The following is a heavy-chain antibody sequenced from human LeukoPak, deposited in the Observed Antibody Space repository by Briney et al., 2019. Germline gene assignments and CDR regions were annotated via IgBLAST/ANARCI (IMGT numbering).Heavy chain of an antibody. Sequence: SETLSLTCAVSSYSISSGYYWGWIRQSPGKGLEWVGSIFHSGNSYYNPSHRSRLTMSVDTSKNHFSLKLTSVTAADTALYYCARVTYVDDMLYQYFDYWGQGILVTVS. D-gene: IGHD4-17*01. J-gene: IGHJ4*02. CDR2: IFHSGNS. V-gene: IGHV4-38-2*01. CDR1: SYSISSGYY. CDR3: ARVTYVDDMLYQYFDY.